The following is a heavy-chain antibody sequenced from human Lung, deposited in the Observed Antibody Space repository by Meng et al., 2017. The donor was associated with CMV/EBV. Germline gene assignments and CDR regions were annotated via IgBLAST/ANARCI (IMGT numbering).Heavy chain of an antibody. CDR2: MNPNSGNT. D-gene: IGHD2-8*02. V-gene: IGHV1-8*01. CDR1: FIDDD. CDR3: TRDGHTGRHGWRYDTGWFDP. Sequence: FIDDDTNWVRQASGQGLEWMGWMNPNSGNTGYAQNFQGRLSMTISTSTSTAYMELNSLRSEDTAVYYCTRDGHTGRHGWRYDTGWFDPWGQGTLVTVSS. J-gene: IGHJ5*02.